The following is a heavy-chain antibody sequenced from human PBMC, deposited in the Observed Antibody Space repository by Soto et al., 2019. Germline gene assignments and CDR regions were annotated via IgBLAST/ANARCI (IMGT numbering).Heavy chain of an antibody. Sequence: PGGSLRLSCAASGFTFSSYGMHWVRQAPGKGLEWVAVIWYDGSNKYYADSVKGRFTISRDNSKNTLYLQMNSLRAEDTAVYYCARAVAAAGTLSYFDYWGQGTLVTVSS. V-gene: IGHV3-33*01. CDR1: GFTFSSYG. D-gene: IGHD6-13*01. CDR3: ARAVAAAGTLSYFDY. CDR2: IWYDGSNK. J-gene: IGHJ4*02.